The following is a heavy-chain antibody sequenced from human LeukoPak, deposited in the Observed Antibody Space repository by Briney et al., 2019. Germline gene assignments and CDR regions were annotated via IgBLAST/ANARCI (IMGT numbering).Heavy chain of an antibody. V-gene: IGHV1-8*01. D-gene: IGHD3-3*01. CDR3: ARGLTIFGVVIIGAFDI. J-gene: IGHJ3*02. CDR2: MNPNSGNT. Sequence: ASVKVSCKASGYTFTSYDINWVRQATGQGLEWMGWMNPNSGNTGYAQKFQGRVTMTRSTSISTAYMELSSLRSEDTAVYYCARGLTIFGVVIIGAFDIWGQGTMVTVSS. CDR1: GYTFTSYD.